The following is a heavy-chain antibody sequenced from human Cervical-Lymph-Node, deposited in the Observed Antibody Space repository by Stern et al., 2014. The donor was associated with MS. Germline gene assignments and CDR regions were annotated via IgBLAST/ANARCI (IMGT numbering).Heavy chain of an antibody. CDR1: GASISSYF. J-gene: IGHJ5*02. D-gene: IGHD3-10*01. CDR2: IYTTGSS. Sequence: VQLVESGPGLVKPSETLSLTCSVSGASISSYFWSWIRQPAGKGLEWIGRIYTTGSSTYNPSLKSRVTLSVDTSKNQFSLKLNSVTAADTAVYYCARDLGSGWFDPWGQGTLVTVSS. CDR3: ARDLGSGWFDP. V-gene: IGHV4-4*07.